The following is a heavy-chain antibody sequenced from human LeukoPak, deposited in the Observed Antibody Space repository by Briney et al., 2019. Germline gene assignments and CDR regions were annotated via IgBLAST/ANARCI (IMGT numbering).Heavy chain of an antibody. J-gene: IGHJ4*02. V-gene: IGHV5-51*01. CDR2: IYPGDSNT. D-gene: IGHD4-11*01. CDR3: ARHRHDYSNYPFFFHLDY. CDR1: GYSFTSYW. Sequence: GESLKISCKGSGYSFTSYWIGWVRQMPGKGLEWMGIIYPGDSNTRYSPSFQGQVTISADKSISTAYLQWSSLKASDTAMYYCARHRHDYSNYPFFFHLDYWGQGTLVTVCS.